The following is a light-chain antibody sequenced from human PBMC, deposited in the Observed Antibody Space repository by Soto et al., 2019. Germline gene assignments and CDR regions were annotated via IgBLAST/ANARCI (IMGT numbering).Light chain of an antibody. J-gene: IGKJ1*01. V-gene: IGKV3-20*01. CDR3: QQYGNSPT. CDR1: QSVSSSY. CDR2: RAS. Sequence: DIVMTQSPSTLSLSPGERATLSCRASQSVSSSYLAWYQQKPGQAPRLLIYRASYRATGIPDRFSGSGSGTDFTLTVSRLEPEDFAVYYCQQYGNSPTFGQGTKVDIK.